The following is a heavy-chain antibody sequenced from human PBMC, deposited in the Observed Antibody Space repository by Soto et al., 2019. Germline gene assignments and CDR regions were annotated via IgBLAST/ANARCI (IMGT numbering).Heavy chain of an antibody. V-gene: IGHV1-18*04. Sequence: QVQLVQSGAEVKKPGASVKVSRKASGYTFTEYGISWVRQAPGQGLEWMGWISTYNGNTIYAQKIQGRVTMTTDTSTSTAYVELRSLRSDDTAVYYCAREEGISDWHAFDYWGQGTLVTVSS. CDR1: GYTFTEYG. CDR2: ISTYNGNT. D-gene: IGHD6-19*01. J-gene: IGHJ4*02. CDR3: AREEGISDWHAFDY.